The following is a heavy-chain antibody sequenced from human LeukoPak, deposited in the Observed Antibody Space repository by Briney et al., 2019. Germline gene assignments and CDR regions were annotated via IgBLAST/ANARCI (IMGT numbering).Heavy chain of an antibody. V-gene: IGHV3-23*01. CDR1: GFTFSTYA. D-gene: IGHD5-24*01. CDR3: ARSGTEEGYNIYFDH. CDR2: IIGSGSGT. Sequence: PGGPLRLSCATSGFTFSTYAMSCARQAPGKGLEWVSLIIGSGSGTHYADSVKGRFTISRDNSKNMLYLHMNTLSADDTAVYYCARSGTEEGYNIYFDHWGQGTLVTVSS. J-gene: IGHJ4*02.